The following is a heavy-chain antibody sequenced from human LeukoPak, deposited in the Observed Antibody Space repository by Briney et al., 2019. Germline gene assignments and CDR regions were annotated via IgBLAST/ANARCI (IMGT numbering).Heavy chain of an antibody. CDR2: IGGSGGST. V-gene: IGHV3-23*01. CDR3: AKYLGYCNSNSCPRWVEP. Sequence: GGSLRLSCAASGFTFSSYAMSWVRQPPGKGLEWVSSIGGSGGSTYYADSVKGRFTISRDNSKNTLNLQMNRLRAEDTAVYCCAKYLGYCNSNSCPRWVEPWGQGTL. CDR1: GFTFSSYA. D-gene: IGHD2-2*01. J-gene: IGHJ5*01.